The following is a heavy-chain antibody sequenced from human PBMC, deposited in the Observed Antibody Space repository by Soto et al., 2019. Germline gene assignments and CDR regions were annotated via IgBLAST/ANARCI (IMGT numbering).Heavy chain of an antibody. J-gene: IGHJ6*01. D-gene: IGHD3-3*01. V-gene: IGHV4-61*01. CDR1: VVSVSSGSYY. CDR3: ARESFLEWSDYHYYGMEV. CDR2: IYYSGST. Sequence: SETLSLTCTVSVVSVSSGSYYCSWIRQPPGKGLEWIGYIYYSGSTNYNPSLKSRVTISVDTSKNQFSLKLSSVTAADTAVYYCARESFLEWSDYHYYGMEVWGQGTTVTVSS.